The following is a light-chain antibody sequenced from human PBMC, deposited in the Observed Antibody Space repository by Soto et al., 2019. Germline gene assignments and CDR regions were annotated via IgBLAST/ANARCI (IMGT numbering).Light chain of an antibody. J-gene: IGLJ2*01. CDR2: QDS. CDR1: KLGDKY. V-gene: IGLV3-1*01. CDR3: QAWDCSTRVV. Sequence: SYELTQPPSVSVSPGQTASITCSGDKLGDKYACWYQQKPGQSPVLVIYQDSKRPSGIPERFSGSNSGNTATLTISGTQAMDEADYYCQAWDCSTRVVFGGGTKLTVL.